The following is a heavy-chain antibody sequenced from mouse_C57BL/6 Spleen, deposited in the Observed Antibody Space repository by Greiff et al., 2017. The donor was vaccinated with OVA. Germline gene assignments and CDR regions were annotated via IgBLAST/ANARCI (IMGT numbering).Heavy chain of an antibody. J-gene: IGHJ3*01. CDR3: ARRGYGYDGAWFAY. Sequence: VQLQQSGAELVRPGASVKLSCKASGYTFTDYYINWVKQRPGQGLEWIARIYPGSGNTYYNEKFKGKATLTAEKSSSTAYMQLSSLTSEDSAVYFCARRGYGYDGAWFAYWGQGTLVTVSA. CDR1: GYTFTDYY. D-gene: IGHD2-2*01. CDR2: IYPGSGNT. V-gene: IGHV1-76*01.